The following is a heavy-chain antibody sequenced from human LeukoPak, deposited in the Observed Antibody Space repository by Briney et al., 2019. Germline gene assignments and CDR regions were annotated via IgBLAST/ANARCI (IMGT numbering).Heavy chain of an antibody. D-gene: IGHD1-7*01. J-gene: IGHJ4*02. CDR3: AREDDWNYEDF. V-gene: IGHV3-7*01. CDR1: GFTFSSYA. Sequence: GGSLRLSCAASGFTFSSYAMSWVRQAPGKGLEWVANIKQDGSEKYYVNSVKGRFTISRDNAKNSLYLQMNSLRAEDTAIYYCAREDDWNYEDFWGQGTLVTVSS. CDR2: IKQDGSEK.